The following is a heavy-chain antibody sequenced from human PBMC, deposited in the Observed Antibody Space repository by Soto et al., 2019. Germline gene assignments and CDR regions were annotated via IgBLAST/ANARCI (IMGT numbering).Heavy chain of an antibody. J-gene: IGHJ6*02. D-gene: IGHD2-15*01. CDR3: ARIGYCSGGNCWGYYYGMDV. CDR2: IIPIFGTA. V-gene: IGHV1-69*01. Sequence: QVQLVQSGAEVKRPGSSVKVSCKASGGTFSSYAISWVRQAPGQGLEWMGGIIPIFGTANYAQKFQGRVTITADESTSTAYMELSSLRSEDTAVYYSARIGYCSGGNCWGYYYGMDVWGQGTTVTVSS. CDR1: GGTFSSYA.